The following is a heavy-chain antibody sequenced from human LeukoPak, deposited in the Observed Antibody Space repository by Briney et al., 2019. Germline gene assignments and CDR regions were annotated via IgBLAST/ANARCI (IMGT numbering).Heavy chain of an antibody. D-gene: IGHD2-15*01. CDR3: ARDNGWSADF. J-gene: IGHJ4*02. CDR2: IKQDGSAK. V-gene: IGHV3-7*03. Sequence: GGSLRLSCAASGFTFSRHWMYWVRQAPGKGLEWVANIKQDGSAKPYVDSVKGRFTISRDNAKNSLFLQMNSLRAEDTAVYYCARDNGWSADFWGQGTLITVSS. CDR1: GFTFSRHW.